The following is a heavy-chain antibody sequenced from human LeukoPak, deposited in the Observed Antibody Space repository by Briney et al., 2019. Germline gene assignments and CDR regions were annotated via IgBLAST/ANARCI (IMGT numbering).Heavy chain of an antibody. CDR3: ARDYGSGSYPDYYYGMDV. V-gene: IGHV6-1*01. CDR1: GDSVSSNSAA. CDR2: TYYRSKWYN. Sequence: SQTLSLTCAISGDSVSSNSAAWNWIRQSPSRGLEWLGRTYYRSKWYNDYAVSVKSRITINPDTSKNQFSLQLNSVTPEDTAVYYCARDYGSGSYPDYYYGMDVWGQGTTVTVSS. J-gene: IGHJ6*02. D-gene: IGHD3-10*01.